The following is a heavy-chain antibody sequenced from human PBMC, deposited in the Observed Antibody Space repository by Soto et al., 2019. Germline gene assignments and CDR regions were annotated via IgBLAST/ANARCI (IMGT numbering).Heavy chain of an antibody. CDR1: GCTFSAYG. V-gene: IGHV3-30*18. CDR3: AKEVEVAGDLDY. CDR2: ISSDGQTK. D-gene: IGHD6-19*01. Sequence: GGAVRLSCVGCGCTFSAYGIHWVRQAPGKGLEWVGVISSDGQTKYYADYVRGRFTISRDNYKNTLYLQMASLRPEDTAVYYCAKEVEVAGDLDYWGHGTLVTVSS. J-gene: IGHJ4*01.